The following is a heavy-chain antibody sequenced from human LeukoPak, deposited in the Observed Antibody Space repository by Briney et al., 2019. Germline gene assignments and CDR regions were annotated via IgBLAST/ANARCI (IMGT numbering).Heavy chain of an antibody. CDR3: ARTSGSYLYYYYYMDA. CDR2: IYPGDSDT. D-gene: IGHD1-26*01. J-gene: IGHJ6*03. V-gene: IGHV5-51*01. CDR1: GYSFTSYW. Sequence: PGESLKISCKGSGYSFTSYWIGWVRQMPGKGLEWMGIIYPGDSDTRYSPSFQGQVTISADKSISTAYLQWSSLKASDTAMYYCARTSGSYLYYYYYMDAWGKGTTVTVSS.